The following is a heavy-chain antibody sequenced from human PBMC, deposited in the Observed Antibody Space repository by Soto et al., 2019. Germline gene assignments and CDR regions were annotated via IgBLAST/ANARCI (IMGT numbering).Heavy chain of an antibody. J-gene: IGHJ4*02. V-gene: IGHV3-23*01. D-gene: IGHD2-15*01. Sequence: GESLKISCAASGFTFSSYAMSWVRQAPGKGLEWVSAISGSGGSTYYADSVKGRFTISRDNSKNTLYLQMNSLRAEDTAVYYCANDKRGGPRESTRFWFDYWGQGTLVIVSS. CDR1: GFTFSSYA. CDR2: ISGSGGST. CDR3: ANDKRGGPRESTRFWFDY.